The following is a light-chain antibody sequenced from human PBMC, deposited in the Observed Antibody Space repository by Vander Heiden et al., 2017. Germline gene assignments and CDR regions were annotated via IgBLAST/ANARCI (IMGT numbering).Light chain of an antibody. CDR2: DAS. CDR3: QQRTNWPPFT. V-gene: IGKV3-11*01. J-gene: IGKJ3*01. Sequence: LTQSTATLSLSPGERAPISCRASQSVSSYLAWYQQKPGQAPRLLIYDASNRAAGIPPRFSGSGAGTEFTLTISSLEPEDFAVDYCQQRTNWPPFTFGHGTKVDI. CDR1: QSVSSY.